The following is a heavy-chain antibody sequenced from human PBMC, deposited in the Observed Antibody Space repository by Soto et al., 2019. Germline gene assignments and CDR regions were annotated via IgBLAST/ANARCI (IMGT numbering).Heavy chain of an antibody. CDR3: ARAPRSSWYAP. Sequence: ASVKVSCKASGYTFSSHYLHWVRQAPGQGLEWMGWISAYNGNTNYAQKLQGRVTMTTDTSTSTAYMELRSLRSDDTAVYYCARAPRSSWYAPWGQGTLVTVSS. CDR2: ISAYNGNT. CDR1: GYTFSSHY. V-gene: IGHV1-18*04. D-gene: IGHD6-13*01. J-gene: IGHJ5*02.